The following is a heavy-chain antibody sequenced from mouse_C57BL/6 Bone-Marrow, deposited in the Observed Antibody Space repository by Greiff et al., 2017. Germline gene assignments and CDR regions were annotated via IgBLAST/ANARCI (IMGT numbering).Heavy chain of an antibody. CDR3: ARDYGSSTSGVPYWYFDV. CDR1: GYTFTNYW. D-gene: IGHD1-1*01. J-gene: IGHJ1*03. V-gene: IGHV1-63*01. Sequence: QVQLQQSGAELVRPGTSVKMSCKASGYTFTNYWIGWAKQRPGHGLEWIGDFYSGGGSTNYTEKFKGKATLTADKSSSTAYMQFSSLTSEDAAIYDGARDYGSSTSGVPYWYFDVWGTGTAVTVSS. CDR2: FYSGGGST.